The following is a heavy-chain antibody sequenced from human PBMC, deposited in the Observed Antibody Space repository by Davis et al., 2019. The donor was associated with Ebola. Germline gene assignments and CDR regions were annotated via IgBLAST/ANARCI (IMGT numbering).Heavy chain of an antibody. CDR3: ARDGPYSSSWYFDN. J-gene: IGHJ4*02. Sequence: ASVKVSCKASGYTFSSYDINWVRQATGQGLEWMGWMNPNSGNTGYAQKFQGRVTMTTDTSTSTAYMELRSLRSDDTAVYYCARDGPYSSSWYFDNWGQGTLVTVSS. D-gene: IGHD6-13*01. CDR2: MNPNSGNT. V-gene: IGHV1-8*01. CDR1: GYTFSSYD.